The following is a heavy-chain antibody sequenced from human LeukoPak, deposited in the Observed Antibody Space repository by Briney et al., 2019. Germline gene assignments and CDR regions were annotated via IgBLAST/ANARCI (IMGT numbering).Heavy chain of an antibody. CDR2: INPNSGGT. Sequence: ASVKVSCKAAGYTFTGYYMFWVRQAPGQGLEWMGRINPNSGGTNYAQKFQGRVTMTRDTSISTAYMELSRLRSDDTAVYYCAREAAAAGYYYYYMDVWGKGTTVTVSS. D-gene: IGHD6-13*01. CDR1: GYTFTGYY. V-gene: IGHV1-2*06. J-gene: IGHJ6*03. CDR3: AREAAAAGYYYYYMDV.